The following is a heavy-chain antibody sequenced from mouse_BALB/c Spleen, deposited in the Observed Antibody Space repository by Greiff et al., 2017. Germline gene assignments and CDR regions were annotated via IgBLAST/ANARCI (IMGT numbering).Heavy chain of an antibody. CDR1: GYNFTSYW. J-gene: IGHJ2*01. Sequence: QVQLQQPGAELVKPGTSVKLSCKASGYNFTSYWINWVKLRPGQGLEWIGDIYPGSGSTNYNEKFKSKATLTVDTSSSTAYMQLSSLASEDSALYYCARGVRLDYWGQGTTLTVSS. CDR2: IYPGSGST. V-gene: IGHV1-55*01. CDR3: ARGVRLDY. D-gene: IGHD2-14*01.